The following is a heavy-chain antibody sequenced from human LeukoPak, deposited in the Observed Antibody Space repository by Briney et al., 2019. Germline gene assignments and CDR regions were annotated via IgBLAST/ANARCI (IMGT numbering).Heavy chain of an antibody. Sequence: GGSLRLSCAASGFTFSSYWMHWVRHAPGKGPVCVSRTSTDGSYTTYADSVKGRFTISRDNAKNMLFLQMNSLRAEDTAVYYCAREDGSGTYGGAFDIWGQGTVVTVSS. CDR2: TSTDGSYT. CDR1: GFTFSSYW. D-gene: IGHD3-10*01. CDR3: AREDGSGTYGGAFDI. J-gene: IGHJ3*02. V-gene: IGHV3-74*01.